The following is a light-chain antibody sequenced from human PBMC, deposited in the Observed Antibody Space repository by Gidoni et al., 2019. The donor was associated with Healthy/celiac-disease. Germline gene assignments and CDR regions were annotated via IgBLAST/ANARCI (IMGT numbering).Light chain of an antibody. Sequence: QSALDQPASVSGSPGQSITISCTGTSSDVGGYNYVSWYQQRPGKAPKLMIYDVSNRPSGVSNRFSGSKSGNTASLTISGLQAEDEADYYCSSYTSSSTLVFGGGTKLTVL. J-gene: IGLJ2*01. CDR1: SSDVGGYNY. CDR2: DVS. CDR3: SSYTSSSTLV. V-gene: IGLV2-14*01.